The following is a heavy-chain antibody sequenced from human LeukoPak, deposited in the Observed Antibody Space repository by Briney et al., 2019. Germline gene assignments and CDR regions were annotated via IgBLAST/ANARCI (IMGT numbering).Heavy chain of an antibody. CDR3: ARDLWGGNYFDY. Sequence: SETLSLTCTVSGGSISSYYWSWIRQPPGKGLEWIGYIDYSGSTNYNPSLKSRVTISVDTSKNQFSLKLSSVTAADTAVYYCARDLWGGNYFDYWGQGTLVTVSS. J-gene: IGHJ4*02. CDR1: GGSISSYY. D-gene: IGHD3-16*01. V-gene: IGHV4-59*01. CDR2: IDYSGST.